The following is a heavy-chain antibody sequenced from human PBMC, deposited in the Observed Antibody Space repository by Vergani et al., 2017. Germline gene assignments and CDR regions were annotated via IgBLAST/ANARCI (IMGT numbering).Heavy chain of an antibody. V-gene: IGHV2-5*02. J-gene: IGHJ4*02. D-gene: IGHD5-18*01. CDR1: GFSLSTSGVG. Sequence: PLPSSVPPLLKPTQTLTLTCTFSGFSLSTSGVGVGWIRQPPGKALEWLALIYWDDDKRYSPSLNSRLTITKDTSKNQVVLTMTNMDPVDTATYYCAHSRGRGYTYGYFDYWGQGTLVTVSS. CDR2: IYWDDDK. CDR3: AHSRGRGYTYGYFDY.